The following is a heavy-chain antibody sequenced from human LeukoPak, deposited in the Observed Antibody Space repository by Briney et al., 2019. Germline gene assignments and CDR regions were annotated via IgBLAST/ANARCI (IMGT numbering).Heavy chain of an antibody. CDR1: GGSISSSSYY. J-gene: IGHJ4*02. Sequence: SETLSLTCTVSGGSISSSSYYWGWIRQPPGKGLEWIGSIYYSASTYYNPSLKSRVTISVDTSKNQFSLKLTSVTAADTAVYYCARIRGYDILTGLGFDYWGQGTLVTVSS. CDR3: ARIRGYDILTGLGFDY. V-gene: IGHV4-39*01. CDR2: IYYSAST. D-gene: IGHD3-9*01.